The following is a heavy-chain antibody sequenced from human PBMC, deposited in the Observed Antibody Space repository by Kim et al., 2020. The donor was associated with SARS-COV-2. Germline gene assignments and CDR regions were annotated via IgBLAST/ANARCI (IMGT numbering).Heavy chain of an antibody. V-gene: IGHV1-46*01. CDR3: ARDGTYYYGSGSPDAPLYYYYGMDV. CDR2: INPSGGST. J-gene: IGHJ6*02. CDR1: GYTFTSYY. Sequence: ASVKVSCKASGYTFTSYYMHRVRQAPGQGLEWMGIINPSGGSTSYAQKFQGRVTMTRDTSTSTVYMELSSLRSEDTAVYYCARDGTYYYGSGSPDAPLYYYYGMDVWGQGTTVTVSS. D-gene: IGHD3-10*01.